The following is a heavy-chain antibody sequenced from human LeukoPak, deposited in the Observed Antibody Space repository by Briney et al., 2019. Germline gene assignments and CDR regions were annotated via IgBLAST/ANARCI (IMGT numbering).Heavy chain of an antibody. V-gene: IGHV3-11*01. CDR2: ISSSGSTI. CDR1: GFTFSDYY. CDR3: ARVVTIFGVVTYGMDV. D-gene: IGHD3-3*01. J-gene: IGHJ6*02. Sequence: GGSLRLSCAASGFTFSDYYMSWIRQAPGKGLEWVSYISSSGSTIYYADSVKGRFTISRDNAKNSLYLQMNSLRAEDTVVYYCARVVTIFGVVTYGMDVWGQGTTVTVSS.